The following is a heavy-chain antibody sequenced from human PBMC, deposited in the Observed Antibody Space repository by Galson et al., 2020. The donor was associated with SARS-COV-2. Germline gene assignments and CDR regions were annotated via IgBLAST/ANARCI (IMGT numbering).Heavy chain of an antibody. J-gene: IGHJ4*02. CDR2: INHSGSA. CDR3: ARLDRYYYDGGDYDVFDY. CDR1: GGSFSGYF. Sequence: LSLTCAVYGGSFSGYFWSWIRQPPGKGLEWIGEINHSGSAKYNPSLKSRVTLSVDTSKNQFSLKLNSVTAADTAVYYCARLDRYYYDGGDYDVFDYWGQGTLVTVSS. V-gene: IGHV4-34*01. D-gene: IGHD3-22*01.